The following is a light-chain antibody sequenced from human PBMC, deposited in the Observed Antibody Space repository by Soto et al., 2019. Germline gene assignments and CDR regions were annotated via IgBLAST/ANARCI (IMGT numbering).Light chain of an antibody. Sequence: QPVLTQPASVSGSPGQSITISCTGTSSDVGSYNLVSWYQQHPGKVPKLMIYEVTKRPSGVSNRFSGSKSGNTASLTISGLQAEDEDDYYCCAYAGSYTFVIFGGGTKVTVL. CDR1: SSDVGSYNL. CDR2: EVT. CDR3: CAYAGSYTFVI. J-gene: IGLJ2*01. V-gene: IGLV2-23*02.